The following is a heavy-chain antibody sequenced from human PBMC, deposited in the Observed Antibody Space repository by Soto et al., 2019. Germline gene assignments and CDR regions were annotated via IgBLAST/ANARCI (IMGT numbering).Heavy chain of an antibody. D-gene: IGHD6-6*01. CDR2: ISSSGDTI. J-gene: IGHJ6*02. Sequence: GGSLRLSCAASGFTFSSYEMNWVRQAPGKGLEWVSYISSSGDTIYYADSVKGRFTISRDNSKNSLYLQMNSLRAEDTAVYYCARDPLAARLGYYYYYGMDVWGQGTTVTVSS. CDR1: GFTFSSYE. V-gene: IGHV3-48*03. CDR3: ARDPLAARLGYYYYYGMDV.